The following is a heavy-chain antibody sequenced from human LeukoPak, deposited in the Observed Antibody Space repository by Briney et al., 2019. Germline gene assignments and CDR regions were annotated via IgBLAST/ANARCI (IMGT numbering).Heavy chain of an antibody. CDR2: IRYDGSNK. V-gene: IGHV3-33*01. CDR3: ARDPWGYGAYYFDY. D-gene: IGHD4/OR15-4a*01. J-gene: IGHJ4*02. Sequence: GGSLRLSCAASGFTFSSYGMHWVRQAPGKGLEWVAVIRYDGSNKYYADSVKGRFTISRDNSKNTLYLQMNSLRAEDTAVYYCARDPWGYGAYYFDYWGQGTLVTVSS. CDR1: GFTFSSYG.